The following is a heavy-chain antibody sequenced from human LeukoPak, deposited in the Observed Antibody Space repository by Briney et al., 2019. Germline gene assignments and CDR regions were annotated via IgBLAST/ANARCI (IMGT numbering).Heavy chain of an antibody. CDR2: IYYSGST. CDR3: ARGDRGYPKIDY. CDR1: GGSISSNSYY. D-gene: IGHD5-12*01. J-gene: IGHJ4*02. Sequence: KPSETLSLTCTVSGGSISSNSYYWGWIRQPPGKGLEWIGSIYYSGSTYYNPSLKSRVTISVDTSKNQFSLKLSSVTAADTAVYYCARGDRGYPKIDYWGQGTLVTVSS. V-gene: IGHV4-39*07.